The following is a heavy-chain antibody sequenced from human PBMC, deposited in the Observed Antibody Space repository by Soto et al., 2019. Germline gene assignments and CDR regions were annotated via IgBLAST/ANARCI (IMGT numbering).Heavy chain of an antibody. CDR2: INAGNGNT. CDR1: GYTFTSYA. J-gene: IGHJ2*01. D-gene: IGHD2-21*01. CDR3: ARVPGYSIGDL. Sequence: QVQLVQSGAEVKKPGASVKVSCKASGYTFTSYAMHWVRQAPGQRLEWMGWINAGNGNTKYSQKFQGRVTITRDTAASTAYMELSSLRSEDTAVYYCARVPGYSIGDLWGRGTLVTVSS. V-gene: IGHV1-3*01.